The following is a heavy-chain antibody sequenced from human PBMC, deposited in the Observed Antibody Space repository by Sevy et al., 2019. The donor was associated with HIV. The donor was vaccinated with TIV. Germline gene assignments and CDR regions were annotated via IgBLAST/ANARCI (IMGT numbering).Heavy chain of an antibody. J-gene: IGHJ4*02. CDR2: INNSGCST. D-gene: IGHD6-13*01. Sequence: GGSLRLSCIASGSTVNPYAMSWVRQAPGKGLEWVAVINNSGCSTDYADSVRGRFSISRENPDVYLEMNSLRVEDTAVYYCVKECVGYISSWYYFDYWGQGTLVTVSS. V-gene: IGHV3-23*01. CDR3: VKECVGYISSWYYFDY. CDR1: GSTVNPYA.